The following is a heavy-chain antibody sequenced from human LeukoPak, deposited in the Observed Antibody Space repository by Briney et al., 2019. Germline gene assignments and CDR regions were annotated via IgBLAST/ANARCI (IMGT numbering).Heavy chain of an antibody. CDR3: ASRGGIAAAGSPLKLYGMDV. J-gene: IGHJ6*02. D-gene: IGHD6-13*01. CDR2: ISSSSSYI. Sequence: PGGSLRLPCAASGFTFSSYSMNWVRQAPGKGLEWVSSISSSSSYIYYADSVKGRFTISRDNAKNSLYLQMNSLRAEDTAVYYCASRGGIAAAGSPLKLYGMDVWGQGTTVTVSS. V-gene: IGHV3-21*01. CDR1: GFTFSSYS.